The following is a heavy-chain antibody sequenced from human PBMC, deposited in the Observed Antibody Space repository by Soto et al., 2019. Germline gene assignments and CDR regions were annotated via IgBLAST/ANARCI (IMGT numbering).Heavy chain of an antibody. CDR3: ARERAVAGTRFDY. J-gene: IGHJ4*02. V-gene: IGHV3-21*01. D-gene: IGHD6-19*01. CDR2: ISSSSSYI. CDR1: GFTFSSYS. Sequence: EVPLVESGGGLVKPGGSLRLSCAASGFTFSSYSMNWVRQAPGKGLEWVSSISSSSSYIYYADSVKGRFTISRDNXKNSLYLQMNSLRAEDTAVYYCARERAVAGTRFDYWGQGTLVTVSS.